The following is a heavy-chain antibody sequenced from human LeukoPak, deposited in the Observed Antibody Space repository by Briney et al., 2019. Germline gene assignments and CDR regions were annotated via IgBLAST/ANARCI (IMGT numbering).Heavy chain of an antibody. D-gene: IGHD6-19*01. Sequence: SETLSLTXAVYGGSFSGYYWSWIRQPAGKGLEWIGRIYTSGSTNYNPSLKSRVTMSVDTSKNQFSLKLSSVTAADTAVYYCARTPMIAVAGTFDYWGQGTLVTVSS. CDR1: GGSFSGYY. CDR2: IYTSGST. CDR3: ARTPMIAVAGTFDY. J-gene: IGHJ4*02. V-gene: IGHV4-59*10.